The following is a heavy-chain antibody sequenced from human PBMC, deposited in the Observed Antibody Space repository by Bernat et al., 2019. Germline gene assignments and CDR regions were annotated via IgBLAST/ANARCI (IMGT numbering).Heavy chain of an antibody. CDR1: GFTFSSYA. Sequence: VQLLESGGGLVQPGGSLRLSCAASGFTFSSYAMSWVRQAPGKGLEWVAVISYDGSNKYYADSVKGRFTISRDNSKNTLYLQMNSLRAEDTAVYYCARAPHYDILTGSPFDPWGQGTLVTVSS. CDR3: ARAPHYDILTGSPFDP. CDR2: ISYDGSNK. J-gene: IGHJ5*02. V-gene: IGHV3-30*04. D-gene: IGHD3-9*01.